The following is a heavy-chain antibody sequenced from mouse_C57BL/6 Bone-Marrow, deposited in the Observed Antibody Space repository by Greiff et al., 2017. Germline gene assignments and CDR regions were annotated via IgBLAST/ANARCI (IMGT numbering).Heavy chain of an antibody. D-gene: IGHD3-2*02. V-gene: IGHV1-54*01. CDR3: ARRGAAQSNYFDY. CDR2: INPGSGGT. CDR1: GYAFTNYL. J-gene: IGHJ2*01. Sequence: QVQLKQSGAELVRPGTSVKVSCKASGYAFTNYLIEWVQQRPGQGLEWIGVINPGSGGTNYNEKFKGKATLTADKSSSTAYMQLSSLTSEDSAVYFCARRGAAQSNYFDYWGQGTTLTVSS.